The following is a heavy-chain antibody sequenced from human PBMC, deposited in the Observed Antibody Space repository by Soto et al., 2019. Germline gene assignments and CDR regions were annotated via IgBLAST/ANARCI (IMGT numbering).Heavy chain of an antibody. Sequence: PSETLSLTCAVYGGSFSGYFWSWIRQPPGKGLEWIGEINHSGSTNYNPSLKGRVTISIDTSENQFPLKLTSVTAADTAVYYCARGEWLPRSDYWGQGTQVTVSS. CDR2: INHSGST. V-gene: IGHV4-34*01. J-gene: IGHJ4*02. D-gene: IGHD3-3*01. CDR3: ARGEWLPRSDY. CDR1: GGSFSGYF.